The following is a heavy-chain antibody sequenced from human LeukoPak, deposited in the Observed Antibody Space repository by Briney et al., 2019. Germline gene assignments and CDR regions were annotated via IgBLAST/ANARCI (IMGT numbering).Heavy chain of an antibody. CDR2: ITPDGSGK. V-gene: IGHV3-7*01. D-gene: IGHD3-3*01. CDR1: GFSFKDYW. CDR3: ARSGSDFDY. Sequence: GGSLRLSCAASGFSFKDYWMSWVRQAPGEGLEWVADITPDGSGKTYVDSVKGRFTISRDNAKNSLYLQMNSLRAEDTAVYYCARSGSDFDYWGQGTLVSVSS. J-gene: IGHJ4*02.